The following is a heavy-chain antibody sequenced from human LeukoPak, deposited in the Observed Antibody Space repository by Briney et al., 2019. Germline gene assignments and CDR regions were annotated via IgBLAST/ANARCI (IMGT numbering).Heavy chain of an antibody. J-gene: IGHJ4*02. CDR2: IFYSGST. CDR1: GGSISTSNCY. Sequence: SETLSLTCTVSGGSISTSNCYWGWIRQPPGKGLEWIGNIFYSGSTYYSPSLRSRVTISVDTSKNQFSLKLSSVTAADTAVYYCARHVGSGSYYDYWGQGTLVTVSS. CDR3: ARHVGSGSYYDY. D-gene: IGHD1-26*01. V-gene: IGHV4-39*01.